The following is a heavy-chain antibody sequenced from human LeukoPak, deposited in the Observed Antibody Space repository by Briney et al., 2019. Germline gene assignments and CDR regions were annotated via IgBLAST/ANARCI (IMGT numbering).Heavy chain of an antibody. Sequence: GESLKISCAASGFTFSSYSMNWVRPAPGKGLEWVSYISSSSTIYYADSVKGRFTISRDNAKNSLYLQMNSLRAEDTAVYYCAKDRWAGGIGRDYFDYWGQGTLVTVSS. D-gene: IGHD3-16*01. CDR2: ISSSSTI. CDR3: AKDRWAGGIGRDYFDY. CDR1: GFTFSSYS. J-gene: IGHJ4*02. V-gene: IGHV3-48*04.